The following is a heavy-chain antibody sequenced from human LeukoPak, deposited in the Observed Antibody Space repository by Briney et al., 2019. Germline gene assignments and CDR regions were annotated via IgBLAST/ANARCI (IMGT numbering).Heavy chain of an antibody. D-gene: IGHD6-13*01. Sequence: PSETLSLTCTVSGGSISSYYWSWIRQPPGKGLEWIGYIYYSGSTNYNPSLKSRVTISVDTSKNQFSLKLSSVTAADTAVYYCASHPRIAAAVTPGLGYMDVWGKGTTVTVSS. CDR3: ASHPRIAAAVTPGLGYMDV. CDR2: IYYSGST. V-gene: IGHV4-59*12. J-gene: IGHJ6*03. CDR1: GGSISSYY.